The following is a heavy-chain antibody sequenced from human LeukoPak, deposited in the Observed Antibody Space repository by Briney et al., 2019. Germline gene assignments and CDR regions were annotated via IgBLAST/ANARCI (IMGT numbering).Heavy chain of an antibody. V-gene: IGHV5-51*01. Sequence: GESLKISCKGSGYSFTSYWIGWVRQVPGKGLEWMGIIYPGDSDTRYSPSFQGQVTISADKSISTAYLQWSSLKASDTAMYYCARHQGYYYYYYGMDVWGQGTTVTVSS. CDR1: GYSFTSYW. CDR2: IYPGDSDT. CDR3: ARHQGYYYYYYGMDV. J-gene: IGHJ6*02.